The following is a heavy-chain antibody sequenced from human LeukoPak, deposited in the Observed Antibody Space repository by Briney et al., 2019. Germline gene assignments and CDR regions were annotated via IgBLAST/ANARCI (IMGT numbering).Heavy chain of an antibody. V-gene: IGHV3-23*01. CDR1: GFTFSSYA. CDR2: ISGSGGST. D-gene: IGHD3-22*01. CDR3: AEDLLGGYSPNNDY. Sequence: PGGSLRLSCAASGFTFSSYAMSWVRQAPGKGLEWVSAISGSGGSTYYADSVKGRFTISRDNSKNTLYLQMNSLRAEDTAVYYCAEDLLGGYSPNNDYWGQGTLVTVSS. J-gene: IGHJ4*02.